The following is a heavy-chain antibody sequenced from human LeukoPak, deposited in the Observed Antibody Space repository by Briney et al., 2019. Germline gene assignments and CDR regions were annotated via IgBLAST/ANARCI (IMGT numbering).Heavy chain of an antibody. V-gene: IGHV3-33*01. Sequence: GGSQRLSCAASGFTFSSYGMHWVRQAPGKGLEWVAVIWHDGSNKYYADSVKGRFTISRDNSKNTLYLQMNSLRAEDTAVYYCARDYIGRGGYYDSSGDDAFDIWGQGTMVTVSS. CDR1: GFTFSSYG. CDR2: IWHDGSNK. CDR3: ARDYIGRGGYYDSSGDDAFDI. J-gene: IGHJ3*02. D-gene: IGHD3-22*01.